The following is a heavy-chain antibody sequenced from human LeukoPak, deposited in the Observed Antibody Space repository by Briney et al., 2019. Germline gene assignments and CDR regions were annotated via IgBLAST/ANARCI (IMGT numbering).Heavy chain of an antibody. CDR1: GFTFDHYA. V-gene: IGHV3-43*02. Sequence: GGTLRLSCAASGFTFDHYAMHWVRQAPGKGPEWVSLVSVNADSTYYADSVRGRFTISRDNNNNSLYLQMHSLRTDDTALYYCVKGVVYDSSGYFHLDYWGQGTLVTVSS. CDR2: VSVNADST. D-gene: IGHD3-22*01. CDR3: VKGVVYDSSGYFHLDY. J-gene: IGHJ4*02.